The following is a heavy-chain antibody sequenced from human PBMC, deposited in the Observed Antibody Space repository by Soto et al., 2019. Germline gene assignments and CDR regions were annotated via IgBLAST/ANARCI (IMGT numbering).Heavy chain of an antibody. V-gene: IGHV3-9*01. D-gene: IGHD6-19*01. Sequence: DVQLVESGGGLVQPGRSLRLSCAASGFTFDGYAMHWVRQAPGKGLEWVSGISWNSGSIDYADSVKGRFTISRDNAKNSLYLQMNSLRAEDTALYYCAKDMGSGGWSTFEYWGQGTLIAVSS. J-gene: IGHJ4*02. CDR2: ISWNSGSI. CDR1: GFTFDGYA. CDR3: AKDMGSGGWSTFEY.